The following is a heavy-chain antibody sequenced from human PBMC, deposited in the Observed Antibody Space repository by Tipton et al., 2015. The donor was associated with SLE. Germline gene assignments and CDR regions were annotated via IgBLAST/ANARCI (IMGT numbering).Heavy chain of an antibody. CDR3: ARETPIRAAAAGTIDY. V-gene: IGHV4-38-2*02. CDR2: IYHSGRT. CDR1: GYSISSGYY. Sequence: TLSLTCAVSGYSISSGYYGGWILQPPGKGLEGIGSIYHSGRTYYNQSLKSRVTISVDTSKNQFSLKLGSVTAADTAVYYCARETPIRAAAAGTIDYWGQGTLVTVSS. J-gene: IGHJ4*02. D-gene: IGHD6-13*01.